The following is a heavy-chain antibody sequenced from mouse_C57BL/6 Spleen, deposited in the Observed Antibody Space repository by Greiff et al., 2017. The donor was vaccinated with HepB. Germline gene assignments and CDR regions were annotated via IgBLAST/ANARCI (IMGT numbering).Heavy chain of an antibody. CDR3: ASIYDGYYACYFDC. Sequence: VKLMESGPGLVAPSQSLSITCTVSGFSLTSYAISWVRQPPGKGLEWLGVIWAGGGTNYNSALKSRLSISKDNSKSQVFLKMNSLQTDDTARYYCASIYDGYYACYFDCWGQGTTLTVSS. D-gene: IGHD2-3*01. V-gene: IGHV2-9-1*01. CDR2: IWAGGGT. J-gene: IGHJ2*01. CDR1: GFSLTSYA.